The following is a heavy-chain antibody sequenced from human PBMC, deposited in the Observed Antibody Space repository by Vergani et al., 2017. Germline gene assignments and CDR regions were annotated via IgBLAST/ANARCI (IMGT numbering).Heavy chain of an antibody. CDR3: ARGSCLGGSCYKPRVDD. D-gene: IGHD2-15*01. Sequence: QVQLQESGPGLVKPSQTLSLTCTVSGGSINSHNYYWSWIRQPAGKGLEWIGRIHTSGSTNYNPSLKSRVTMSEDTSKNQFSLNLTSVTAADTAVYFCARGSCLGGSCYKPRVDDWGQGILVNVSS. J-gene: IGHJ4*02. CDR1: GGSINSHNYY. V-gene: IGHV4-61*02. CDR2: IHTSGST.